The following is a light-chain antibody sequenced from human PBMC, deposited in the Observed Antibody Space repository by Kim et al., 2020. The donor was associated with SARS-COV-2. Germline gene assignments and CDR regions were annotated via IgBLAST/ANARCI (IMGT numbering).Light chain of an antibody. V-gene: IGKV3-20*01. J-gene: IGKJ2*01. CDR1: QSVRSSL. CDR3: QQYGDSPYT. CDR2: EAF. Sequence: SPGERATLSCRASQSVRSSLLAWYQQKPGQAPRLLIYEAFKRVAGIPDRFSGSGSGTDFNLTISRPEPEDFAMYYCQQYGDSPYTFGQGTKLEI.